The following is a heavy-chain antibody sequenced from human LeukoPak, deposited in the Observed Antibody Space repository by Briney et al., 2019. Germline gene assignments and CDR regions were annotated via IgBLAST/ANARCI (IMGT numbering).Heavy chain of an antibody. CDR1: DDSISDYY. J-gene: IGHJ4*02. Sequence: SEALSLTCTVSDDSISDYYRGWIRQPPGKGLEWIGYFHNSGTSTYNPSLKSRVTISADTSKNQFSLKLNSLTTADTAVYYCTRGAGWLIDYWGQGILVTVSS. CDR2: FHNSGTS. V-gene: IGHV4-59*01. CDR3: TRGAGWLIDY. D-gene: IGHD3-16*01.